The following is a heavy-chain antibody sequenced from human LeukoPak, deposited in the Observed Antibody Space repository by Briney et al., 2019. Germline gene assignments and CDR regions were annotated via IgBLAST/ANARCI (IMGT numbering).Heavy chain of an antibody. Sequence: GGSLRLSCAASGCTFSSYGMHCVRQAPGKGLEWVAVISYDGSNKYYADSVKGRFTISRDNSKNTLYLQMNSLRAEDTAVYYCAKERELLWFGALTDLDYWGQGTLVTVSS. J-gene: IGHJ4*02. CDR3: AKERELLWFGALTDLDY. CDR1: GCTFSSYG. V-gene: IGHV3-30*18. CDR2: ISYDGSNK. D-gene: IGHD3-10*01.